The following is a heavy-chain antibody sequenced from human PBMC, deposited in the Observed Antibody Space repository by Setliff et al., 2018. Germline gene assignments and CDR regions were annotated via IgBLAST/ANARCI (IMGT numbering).Heavy chain of an antibody. Sequence: SETLSLTCSVSGGSISSSIYYWGWIRQPPGKGLEWIGSIYYSGSTYYSPSLKRRVTISVDTSKNQFSLKLSSVTAADTAVYYCATRTYYDSNGYYYDDPYYYYMDVWGKGTTVTVSS. D-gene: IGHD3-22*01. J-gene: IGHJ6*03. CDR1: GGSISSSIYY. CDR3: ATRTYYDSNGYYYDDPYYYYMDV. CDR2: IYYSGST. V-gene: IGHV4-39*01.